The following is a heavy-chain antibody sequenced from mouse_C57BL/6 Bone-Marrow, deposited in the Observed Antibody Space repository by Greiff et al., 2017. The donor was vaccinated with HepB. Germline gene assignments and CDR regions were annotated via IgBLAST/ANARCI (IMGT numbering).Heavy chain of an antibody. J-gene: IGHJ4*01. CDR2: IYPGSGNT. Sequence: VKLVESGAELVRPGASVKLSCKASGYTFTDYYINWVKQRPGQGLEWIARIYPGSGNTYYNEKFKGKATLTAEKSSSTAYMQLSSLTSEDSAVYFCARPGGYYAMDYWGQGTSVTVSS. CDR3: ARPGGYYAMDY. V-gene: IGHV1-76*01. CDR1: GYTFTDYY. D-gene: IGHD4-1*01.